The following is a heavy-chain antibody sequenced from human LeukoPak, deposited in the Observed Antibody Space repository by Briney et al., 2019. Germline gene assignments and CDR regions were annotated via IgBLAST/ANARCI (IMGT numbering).Heavy chain of an antibody. CDR3: ATLTVTTAIGPALDYYGMDV. V-gene: IGHV1-2*02. J-gene: IGHJ6*02. CDR1: GGTFSSYA. D-gene: IGHD4-17*01. Sequence: ASVKVSCKASGGTFSSYAISWVRQAPGQGLEWMGWINPNSGGTNYAQKFQGRVTMTRDTSISTAYMELSRLRSDDTAVYYCATLTVTTAIGPALDYYGMDVWGQGTTVTVSS. CDR2: INPNSGGT.